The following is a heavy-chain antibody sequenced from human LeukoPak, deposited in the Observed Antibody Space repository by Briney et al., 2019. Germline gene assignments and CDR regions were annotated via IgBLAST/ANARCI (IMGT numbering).Heavy chain of an antibody. D-gene: IGHD1-26*01. CDR1: GFIHRGYA. J-gene: IGHJ4*02. CDR3: AKNGRWEAYYFDY. Sequence: GESLTLFCAAYGFIHRGYAMIWVREAPGKGLEWCTYIRGGGGNTFYTDSVEGRFNISIDNSKNNLYMQLNRLRAEDTAVYYCAKNGRWEAYYFDYGGQGTLVIVSS. V-gene: IGHV3-23*01. CDR2: IRGGGGNT.